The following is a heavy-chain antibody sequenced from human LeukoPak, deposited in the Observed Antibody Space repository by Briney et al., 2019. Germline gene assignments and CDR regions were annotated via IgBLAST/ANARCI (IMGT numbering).Heavy chain of an antibody. Sequence: PGGSLRLSCVVSGFTISNFYMNWYRQAPGKGLEWVGHIVSGGRATHYRDSVRGRFTISRDNAKNSLYLQMSNLRAEDTAVYFCARGGGLDVWGQGATVTVSS. CDR1: GFTISNFY. V-gene: IGHV3-48*03. CDR3: ARGGGLDV. D-gene: IGHD3-16*01. J-gene: IGHJ6*02. CDR2: IVSGGRAT.